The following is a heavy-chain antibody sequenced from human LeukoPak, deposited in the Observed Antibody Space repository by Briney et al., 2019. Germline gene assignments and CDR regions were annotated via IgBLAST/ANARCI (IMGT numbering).Heavy chain of an antibody. Sequence: PSGTLSLTCTVSGGSISSSSYYWGWIRQPPGKGLEWIGNIYYSGGTYYNPSLKSRVTISVDTSKNQFSLKLSSVTAADTAVYYCARLVTEYGDYATYYYYYMDVWGKGTTVTISS. CDR1: GGSISSSSYY. D-gene: IGHD4-17*01. J-gene: IGHJ6*03. CDR2: IYYSGGT. CDR3: ARLVTEYGDYATYYYYYMDV. V-gene: IGHV4-39*01.